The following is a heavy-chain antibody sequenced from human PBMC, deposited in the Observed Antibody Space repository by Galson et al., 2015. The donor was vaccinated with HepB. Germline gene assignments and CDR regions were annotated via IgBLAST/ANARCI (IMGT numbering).Heavy chain of an antibody. CDR1: GYTFTGYY. D-gene: IGHD3-22*01. V-gene: IGHV1-2*06. CDR2: INPNSGGT. J-gene: IGHJ4*02. CDR3: ARVDYYDSSGYYG. Sequence: SVKVSCKASGYTFTGYYMHWVRQAPGQGLEWMGRINPNSGGTNYAQKFQGRVTMTRDTSISTAYMELSRLRSDDTAVYYCARVDYYDSSGYYGWGQGTLVTVSS.